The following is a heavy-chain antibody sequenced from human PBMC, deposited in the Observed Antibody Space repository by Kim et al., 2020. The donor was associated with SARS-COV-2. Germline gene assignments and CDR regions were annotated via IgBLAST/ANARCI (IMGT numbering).Heavy chain of an antibody. D-gene: IGHD6-6*01. V-gene: IGHV1-69*01. CDR3: ARGDSSSSSNFDY. J-gene: IGHJ4*02. Sequence: AQKFQGRVTITADESTSTAYMELSSLRSEDTAVYYCARGDSSSSSNFDYWGQGTLVTVSS.